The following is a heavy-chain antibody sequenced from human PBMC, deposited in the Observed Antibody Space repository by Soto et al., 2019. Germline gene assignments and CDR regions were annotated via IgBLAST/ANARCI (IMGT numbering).Heavy chain of an antibody. J-gene: IGHJ4*02. Sequence: LRLSCAASGFTFSHHDMSWVRQAPGKGLEWVSAISGSGDRTHYADSVKGRFTISRDNSKNMLSLQMNSLRAEDTAVYHCAKGISSASSFDSWGQGTLVTVSS. CDR1: GFTFSHHD. V-gene: IGHV3-23*01. D-gene: IGHD3-22*01. CDR2: ISGSGDRT. CDR3: AKGISSASSFDS.